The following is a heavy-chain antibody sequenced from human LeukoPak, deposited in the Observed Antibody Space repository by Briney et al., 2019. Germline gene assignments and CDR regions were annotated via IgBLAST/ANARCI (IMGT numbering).Heavy chain of an antibody. V-gene: IGHV1-69*13. CDR1: GGTFSSYA. CDR3: AGDHGIAVAGRDWYFDL. J-gene: IGHJ2*01. Sequence: SVKVSCKASGGTFSSYAISWVRQAPGQGLEWMGGIIPIFGTANYAQKFQGRVTITADESTSTAYMELSSLRSEDTAVYYCAGDHGIAVAGRDWYFDLWGRGTLVTVSS. D-gene: IGHD6-19*01. CDR2: IIPIFGTA.